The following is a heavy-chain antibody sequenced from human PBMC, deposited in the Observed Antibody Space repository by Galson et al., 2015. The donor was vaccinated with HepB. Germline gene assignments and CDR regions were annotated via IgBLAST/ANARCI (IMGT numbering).Heavy chain of an antibody. CDR2: ISYDGSSQ. CDR3: AKAVRDGYNANYFDS. J-gene: IGHJ4*02. D-gene: IGHD5-24*01. Sequence: SLRLSCAASGFTFRNYGVHWVRQAPGKGLEWVALISYDGSSQHYADSVKGRFTISRDNSKNTLFLQMNSVRVEDAAVYYCAKAVRDGYNANYFDSWGQGTQVIVSS. CDR1: GFTFRNYG. V-gene: IGHV3-30*18.